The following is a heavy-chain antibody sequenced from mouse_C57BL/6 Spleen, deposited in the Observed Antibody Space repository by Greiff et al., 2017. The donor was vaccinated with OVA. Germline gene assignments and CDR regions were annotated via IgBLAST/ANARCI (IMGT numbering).Heavy chain of an antibody. D-gene: IGHD1-1*01. CDR2: ISDGGSYT. V-gene: IGHV5-4*01. CDR1: GFTFSSYA. CDR3: ARDYYGSRNWYFDV. Sequence: EVQVVESGGGLVKPGGSLKLSCAASGFTFSSYAMSWVRQTPEKRLEWVATISDGGSYTYYPDNVKGRFTISRDNAKNNLYLQMSHLKSEDTAMYYCARDYYGSRNWYFDVWGTGTTVTVSS. J-gene: IGHJ1*03.